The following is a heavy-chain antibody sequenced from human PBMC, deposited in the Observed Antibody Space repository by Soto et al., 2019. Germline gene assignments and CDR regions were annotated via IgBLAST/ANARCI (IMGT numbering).Heavy chain of an antibody. CDR1: GGTFSSYA. D-gene: IGHD1-26*01. J-gene: IGHJ6*02. V-gene: IGHV1-69*13. CDR2: IIPIFGTA. Sequence: SVKVSCKASGGTFSSYAISWVRQAPGQGLEWMGGIIPIFGTANYAQKFQGRVTITADESTSTAYMELSSLRSEDTAVYYCARARGNGSYSTYYYYGMDVWGQGTKVPVSS. CDR3: ARARGNGSYSTYYYYGMDV.